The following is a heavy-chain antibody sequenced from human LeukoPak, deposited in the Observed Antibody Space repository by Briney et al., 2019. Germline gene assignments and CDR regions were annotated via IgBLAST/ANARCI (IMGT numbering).Heavy chain of an antibody. J-gene: IGHJ5*02. CDR1: GGSISSYY. V-gene: IGHV4-59*08. Sequence: PSETLSLTCTVSGGSISSYYWSLIRQPPGKGLEWIGYIYYSGSTNYNPSLKSRVTISVDTSKNQFSLKLSSVTAADTAVYYCARGYSSSWYFRFDPWGQGTLVTVSS. CDR3: ARGYSSSWYFRFDP. CDR2: IYYSGST. D-gene: IGHD6-13*01.